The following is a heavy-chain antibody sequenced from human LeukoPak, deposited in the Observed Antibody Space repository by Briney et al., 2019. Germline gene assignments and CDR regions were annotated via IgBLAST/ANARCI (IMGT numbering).Heavy chain of an antibody. Sequence: SETLSLTCTVSGGSISSYYWSWIRQPPGKGLEWIGYIYYSGSTNYNPSLKSRVTISVDTSKNQFSLKLSSVTAADPAVYYCARARGDISGNNEDYWGQGTLVTVSS. D-gene: IGHD3-22*01. V-gene: IGHV4-59*01. J-gene: IGHJ4*02. CDR3: ARARGDISGNNEDY. CDR1: GGSISSYY. CDR2: IYYSGST.